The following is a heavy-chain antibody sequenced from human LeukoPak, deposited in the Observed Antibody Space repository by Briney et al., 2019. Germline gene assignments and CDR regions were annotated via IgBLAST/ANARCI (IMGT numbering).Heavy chain of an antibody. J-gene: IGHJ5*02. CDR1: GGSISNYY. CDR3: ARVPSGVRGVMRWFDP. CDR2: IYYSGST. Sequence: PSETLSLTCTVSGGSISNYYWSWIRQPPGKGLEWIGHIYYSGSTNYNLSLKSRVTISVDTSKNQFPLKLSSVTAADTAVYYCARVPSGVRGVMRWFDPWGQGALVTVSS. V-gene: IGHV4-59*01. D-gene: IGHD3-10*01.